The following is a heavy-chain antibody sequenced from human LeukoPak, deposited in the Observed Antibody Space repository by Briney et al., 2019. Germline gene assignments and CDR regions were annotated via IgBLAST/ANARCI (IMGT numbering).Heavy chain of an antibody. V-gene: IGHV3-74*01. D-gene: IGHD5-12*01. CDR1: GFTFSSYW. CDR3: ARGGGYSGYRY. J-gene: IGHJ4*02. Sequence: PGGSLRLSCAASGFTFSSYWMHWVRQAPGKGLVWVSRINSDGSSTSYADSVKGRFTISRDNAKNTLYLQMNSLRAEDTAVYYCARGGGYSGYRYWGPGNLVTVSS. CDR2: INSDGSST.